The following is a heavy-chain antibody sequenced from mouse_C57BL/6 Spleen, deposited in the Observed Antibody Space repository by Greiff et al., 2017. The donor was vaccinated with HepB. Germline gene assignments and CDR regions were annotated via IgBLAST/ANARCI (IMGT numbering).Heavy chain of an antibody. CDR1: GYSFTDYN. D-gene: IGHD2-10*01. J-gene: IGHJ1*03. CDR2: INPNYGTT. CDR3: ARRGSYYGNYVWYFDV. Sequence: EVQLQQSGPELVKPGTSVKISCKASGYSFTDYNMNWVKQSNGKSLEWIGVINPNYGTTSYNQKFKGKATLTVDQSSSTAYMQLNSLTSEDSAVYYCARRGSYYGNYVWYFDVWGTGTTVTVSS. V-gene: IGHV1-39*01.